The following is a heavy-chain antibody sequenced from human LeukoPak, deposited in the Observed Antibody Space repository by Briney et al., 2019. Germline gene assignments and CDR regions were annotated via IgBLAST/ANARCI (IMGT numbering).Heavy chain of an antibody. V-gene: IGHV4-59*01. CDR2: IYYSGST. CDR3: ARENSSGWYHRPGYFDL. J-gene: IGHJ2*01. Sequence: PSETLSLTCTVSGGSISSYYWSWIRQPPGKGLEWIGYIYYSGSTNYNPSLKSRVTISVDTSKNQFSLKLSSVTAADTAVYYCARENSSGWYHRPGYFDLWGRGTLVTVSS. D-gene: IGHD6-19*01. CDR1: GGSISSYY.